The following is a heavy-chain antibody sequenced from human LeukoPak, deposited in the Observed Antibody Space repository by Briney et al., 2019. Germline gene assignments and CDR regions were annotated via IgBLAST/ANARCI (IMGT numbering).Heavy chain of an antibody. V-gene: IGHV3-11*01. D-gene: IGHD3-22*01. CDR3: AREQWFRWDY. CDR1: GFTISDYY. CDR2: ISSRDDVI. Sequence: GGSLRLSCAASGFTISDYYMNWVRQAPGKGLEWVSYISSRDDVIYYADSVKGRLTISMDNAKNSLNLQLNSLRAEDTAIYYCAREQWFRWDYWGQGIMVTVSS. J-gene: IGHJ4*02.